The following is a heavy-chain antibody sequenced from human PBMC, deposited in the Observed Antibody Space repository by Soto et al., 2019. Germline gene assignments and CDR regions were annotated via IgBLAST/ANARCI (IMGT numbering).Heavy chain of an antibody. D-gene: IGHD3-3*01. CDR3: ARQLDDFWSGYYFDY. Sequence: QVQLQESGPGLVKPSETLSLTCTVSGGSISSYYWSWIRPPPGKGLEWIGYIYYSGSTNYNPSLKSRVTISVDTSKNQFSLKLSSVTAADTAVYYCARQLDDFWSGYYFDYWGQGTLVTVSS. CDR2: IYYSGST. J-gene: IGHJ4*02. CDR1: GGSISSYY. V-gene: IGHV4-59*08.